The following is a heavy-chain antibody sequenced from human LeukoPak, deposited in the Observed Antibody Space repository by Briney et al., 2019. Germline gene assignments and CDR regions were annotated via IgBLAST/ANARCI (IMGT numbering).Heavy chain of an antibody. J-gene: IGHJ3*01. CDR2: INHSGST. D-gene: IGHD4-23*01. CDR1: GGSFSGYY. Sequence: SETLSLTCAVYGGSFSGYYWSWIRQPPGKGLEWIGEINHSGSTNYNPSLKSRVTISVDTSKNQFSLKLSSVTAADTAVYYCARGTVVTLASVWGQGTMVTVSS. V-gene: IGHV4-34*01. CDR3: ARGTVVTLASV.